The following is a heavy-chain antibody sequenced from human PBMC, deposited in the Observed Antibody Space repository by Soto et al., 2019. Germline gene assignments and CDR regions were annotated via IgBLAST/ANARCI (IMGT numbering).Heavy chain of an antibody. J-gene: IGHJ6*03. V-gene: IGHV1-8*01. CDR3: ASVSSALWFGKDV. D-gene: IGHD3-10*01. Sequence: QVQLVQSEAEVKKPGASVNVSCKASGYTFTSYHINWVRQATGQGLEWMGWMNPNSGNTGYAQKFQGRVTMTRNTSISTAYMELCSLRSEDTAVYYCASVSSALWFGKDVWGKGTTVTVSS. CDR1: GYTFTSYH. CDR2: MNPNSGNT.